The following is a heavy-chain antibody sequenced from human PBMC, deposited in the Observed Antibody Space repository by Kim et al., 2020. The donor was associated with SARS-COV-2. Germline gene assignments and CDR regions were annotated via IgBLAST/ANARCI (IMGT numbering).Heavy chain of an antibody. D-gene: IGHD2-2*01. J-gene: IGHJ5*02. V-gene: IGHV4-34*01. CDR3: ARAGPRWDIVVVPAALVLWFDP. CDR1: GGSFSGYY. Sequence: SETLSLTCAVYGGSFSGYYWSWIRQPPGKGLEWIGEINHSGSTNYNPSLKSRVTMSVDTSKNQFSLKLSSVTAADTAVYYCARAGPRWDIVVVPAALVLWFDPWGQGTLVTVSS. CDR2: INHSGST.